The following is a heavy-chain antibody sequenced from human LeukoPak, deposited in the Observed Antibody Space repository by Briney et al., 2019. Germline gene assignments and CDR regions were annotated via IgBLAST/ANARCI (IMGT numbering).Heavy chain of an antibody. V-gene: IGHV4-31*03. CDR3: AGGVPAAICDY. CDR1: GGSISSGGYY. CDR2: IYYSGST. J-gene: IGHJ4*02. Sequence: SETLSLTCTVSGGSISSGGYYCSWIRQHPGKGLEWIGYIYYSGSTYYNPSVKSRFTISVDTPKNQFPLKLRSVTAADTAVYYCAGGVPAAICDYWGQGTLVTVSS. D-gene: IGHD2-2*02.